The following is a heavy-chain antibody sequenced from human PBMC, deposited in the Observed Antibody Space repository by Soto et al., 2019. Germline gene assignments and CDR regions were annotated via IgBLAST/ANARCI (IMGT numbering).Heavy chain of an antibody. CDR2: IYRTGST. J-gene: IGHJ4*02. Sequence: XTLSLPCAVSGGSFTSNNWWTWVRQPPGQGLEWIGKIYRTGSTNYNPSLKSRVTISLYKSENQFSLKVTSLTAADTAVYYCASRDPGTSVDYWGQGTLVTVSS. V-gene: IGHV4-4*02. D-gene: IGHD1-7*01. CDR1: GGSFTSNNW. CDR3: ASRDPGTSVDY.